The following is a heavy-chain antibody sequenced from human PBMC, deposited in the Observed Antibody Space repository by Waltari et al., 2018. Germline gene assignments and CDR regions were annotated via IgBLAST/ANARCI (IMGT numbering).Heavy chain of an antibody. D-gene: IGHD6-19*01. J-gene: IGHJ3*02. V-gene: IGHV3-7*01. CDR1: GFTFSSYW. Sequence: EVQLVESGGGLVQPGGSLRLSCAASGFTFSSYWMSWVRQAPGKGLEWVANIKQVGSEKYYVDSVKGRFTISRDNAKNSLYLQMNSLRAEDTAVYYCASSLSSGWPDAFDIWGQGTMVTVSS. CDR3: ASSLSSGWPDAFDI. CDR2: IKQVGSEK.